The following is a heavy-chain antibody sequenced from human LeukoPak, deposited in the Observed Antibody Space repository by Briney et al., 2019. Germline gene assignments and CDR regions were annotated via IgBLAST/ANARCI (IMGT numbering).Heavy chain of an antibody. CDR2: ISYDGGNK. J-gene: IGHJ4*02. Sequence: GGSLRLSCAASGFTFSSYAMHWVRQAPGKGLEWVAVISYDGGNKYYADSVKGRFTISRDNSKNTLYLQMNSLRAEDTAVYYCARVDYSNPWYFDYWGQGTLVTVSS. D-gene: IGHD4-11*01. V-gene: IGHV3-30-3*01. CDR3: ARVDYSNPWYFDY. CDR1: GFTFSSYA.